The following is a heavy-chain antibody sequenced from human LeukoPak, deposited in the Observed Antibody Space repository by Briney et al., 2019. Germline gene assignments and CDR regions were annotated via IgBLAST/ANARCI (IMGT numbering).Heavy chain of an antibody. Sequence: SETLSLTCAVYGGSFSGYYWSWIRQPPGKGLEWIGEIHHSGSTNYNPSLKSRVTISQDTSKNQFSLKLSSVTAADTAVHYCARGEGSGSYMSYFDYWGQGALVTVSS. CDR2: IHHSGST. J-gene: IGHJ4*02. D-gene: IGHD3-10*01. V-gene: IGHV4-34*01. CDR1: GGSFSGYY. CDR3: ARGEGSGSYMSYFDY.